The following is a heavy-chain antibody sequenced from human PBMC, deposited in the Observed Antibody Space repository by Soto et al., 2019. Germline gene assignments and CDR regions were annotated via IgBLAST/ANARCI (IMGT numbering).Heavy chain of an antibody. V-gene: IGHV3-30*18. J-gene: IGHJ5*02. CDR1: GFSFSTYG. D-gene: IGHD3-22*01. CDR3: AKPRQPYTMSSANYFDP. CDR2: ISYDGSNE. Sequence: GGSLRLSCAASGFSFSTYGMHWVRQAPGKGLEWVALISYDGSNEYYADSVKGRFTISRDNSKNTLYLQMNSLRVEDTAMYYCAKPRQPYTMSSANYFDPWGQGTLVTVSS.